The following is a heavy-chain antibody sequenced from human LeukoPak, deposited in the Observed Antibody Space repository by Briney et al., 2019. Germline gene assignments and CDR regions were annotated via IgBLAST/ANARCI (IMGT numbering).Heavy chain of an antibody. Sequence: RTSETLSLTCTVSGGSISSYYWSWIRQPPGKGLEWIGYIYYSGSTNYNPSLKSRVTISVDTSKNQFSQKLSSVTAADTAVYYCASYYYYYGMDVWGQGTTVTVSS. V-gene: IGHV4-59*08. CDR1: GGSISSYY. CDR2: IYYSGST. CDR3: ASYYYYYGMDV. J-gene: IGHJ6*02.